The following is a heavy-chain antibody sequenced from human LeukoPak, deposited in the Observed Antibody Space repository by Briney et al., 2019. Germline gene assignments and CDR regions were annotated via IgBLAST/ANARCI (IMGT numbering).Heavy chain of an antibody. CDR1: GYTFTSYG. J-gene: IGHJ5*02. CDR2: ISAYNGNT. D-gene: IGHD1-14*01. V-gene: IGHV1-18*01. CDR3: AAERYEGHCCWFDP. Sequence: GASVKVSCKASGYTFTSYGITWVRQAPGQGLEWMGWISAYNGNTNYAQKVQGRVTMTTDTSTSTAYMELRRLRFDDTAVYYCAAERYEGHCCWFDPWGQGTLVTVSS.